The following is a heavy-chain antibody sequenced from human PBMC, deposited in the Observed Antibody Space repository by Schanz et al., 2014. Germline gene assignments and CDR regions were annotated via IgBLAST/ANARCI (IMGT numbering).Heavy chain of an antibody. Sequence: QVHLVQSGAEVKRPGSSVKVSCTTSGDTFSKYAITWVRQAPGQGLEWLGTIFLNDGGTHSAEKFQGRIIMTRDTSTSTVYLDLSSLRSEDTAVYYCARERPRKGDFDYWGQGTLVTVSS. D-gene: IGHD1-26*01. CDR2: IFLNDGGT. CDR3: ARERPRKGDFDY. V-gene: IGHV1-69*04. J-gene: IGHJ4*02. CDR1: GDTFSKYA.